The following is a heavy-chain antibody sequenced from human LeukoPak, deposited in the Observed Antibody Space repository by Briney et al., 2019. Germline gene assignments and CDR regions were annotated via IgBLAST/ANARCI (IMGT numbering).Heavy chain of an antibody. D-gene: IGHD2-15*01. V-gene: IGHV3-30*03. CDR3: ARGLHRRCSGGICYQPFDY. CDR2: ISSDGSKV. J-gene: IGHJ4*02. CDR1: GFTFSSYN. Sequence: GGSLRLSCAASGFTFSSYNMNWVRQAPGKGLEWVALISSDGSKVYYADSVKGRFTISRDNSRNTLYLQMNSLRAEDSAVYYCARGLHRRCSGGICYQPFDYWGQGTLVTVSS.